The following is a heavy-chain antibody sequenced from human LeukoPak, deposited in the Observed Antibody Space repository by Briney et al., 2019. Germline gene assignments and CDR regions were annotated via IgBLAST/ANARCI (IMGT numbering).Heavy chain of an antibody. CDR3: ARDVGASAPDAFDI. D-gene: IGHD1-26*01. Sequence: GGSLRLSCAASGFTFSTYNMNWVRQAPGKGREGVSSISSSSNYIYYADSVKGRFTISRDNAKNSLYLQMNSLRAEDTDVYYCARDVGASAPDAFDIWGQGTMVTVSS. CDR1: GFTFSTYN. J-gene: IGHJ3*02. V-gene: IGHV3-21*01. CDR2: ISSSSNYI.